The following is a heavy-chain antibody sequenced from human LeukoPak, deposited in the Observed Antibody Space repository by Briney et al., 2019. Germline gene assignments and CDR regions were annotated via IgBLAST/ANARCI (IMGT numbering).Heavy chain of an antibody. CDR2: IIPIFGTA. CDR3: AMARGLQYFDWLGIDY. V-gene: IGHV1-69*13. CDR1: GGTFSSYA. D-gene: IGHD3-9*01. J-gene: IGHJ4*02. Sequence: SVKVSCKASGGTFSSYAISWVRQAPGQGLEWMGGIIPIFGTANYAQKFQGRVTITADESTSTAYMELSSLRSEDTAVYYCAMARGLQYFDWLGIDYWGQGTLVTVSS.